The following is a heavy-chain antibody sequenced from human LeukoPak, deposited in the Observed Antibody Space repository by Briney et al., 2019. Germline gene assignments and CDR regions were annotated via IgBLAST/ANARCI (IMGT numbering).Heavy chain of an antibody. D-gene: IGHD4-23*01. Sequence: GGSLRLSCAASGFTFSSYSMNWVRQAPGKGLEWVSSISSSSSYIYYADSVKGRFTISRDNAKNSLYLQLNSLRAEDTAVYYCARMATVVTRYFDYWGQGTLVTVSS. J-gene: IGHJ4*02. CDR1: GFTFSSYS. CDR3: ARMATVVTRYFDY. CDR2: ISSSSSYI. V-gene: IGHV3-21*01.